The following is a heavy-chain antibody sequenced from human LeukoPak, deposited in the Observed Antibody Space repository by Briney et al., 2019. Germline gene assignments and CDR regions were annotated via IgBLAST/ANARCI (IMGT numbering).Heavy chain of an antibody. CDR3: ARGALSSSHFDY. Sequence: GGSLRLSCAASGFTFSSYAMHWVRQAPGKGLEYVSAISSNGGSAYYANSVKGRFTISRDNSKNTLYLQMGSLRAEDMAVYYCARGALSSSHFDYWGQGTLVTVSS. D-gene: IGHD6-6*01. CDR2: ISSNGGSA. CDR1: GFTFSSYA. J-gene: IGHJ4*02. V-gene: IGHV3-64*01.